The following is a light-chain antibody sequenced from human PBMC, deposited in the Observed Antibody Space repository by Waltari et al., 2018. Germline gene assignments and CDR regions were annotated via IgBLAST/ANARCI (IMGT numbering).Light chain of an antibody. J-gene: IGLJ2*01. Sequence: YELTQTPSMSVSPGQTASITCSGDILAKQYGHWYQQKSGQAPVLIIYKDSERPSGIPVRFSGSSSGTTVTLTISDVQSEDEADYYCQSTVSSGTYTGLFGGGTKLNVL. V-gene: IGLV3-25*03. CDR1: ILAKQY. CDR2: KDS. CDR3: QSTVSSGTYTGL.